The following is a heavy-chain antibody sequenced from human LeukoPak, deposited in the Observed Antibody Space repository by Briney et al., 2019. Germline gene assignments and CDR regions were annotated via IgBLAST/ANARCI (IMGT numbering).Heavy chain of an antibody. Sequence: GGSLRLSCAASGFTVSSNYMNWVRQAPGKGLEWVSVIYSGGSTYYADSVKGRFTISRDNSKNTLYLQMNSLRAEDTAVYYCARGRTTYYYGSMDVWGQGTTVTVSS. CDR1: GFTVSSNY. V-gene: IGHV3-66*01. CDR2: IYSGGST. CDR3: ARGRTTYYYGSMDV. J-gene: IGHJ6*02. D-gene: IGHD3-10*01.